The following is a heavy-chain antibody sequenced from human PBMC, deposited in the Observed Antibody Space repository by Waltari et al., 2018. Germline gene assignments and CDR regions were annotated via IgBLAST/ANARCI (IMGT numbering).Heavy chain of an antibody. D-gene: IGHD2-8*01. CDR2: ISYDGSNK. Sequence: QVQLVESGGGVVQPGRSLRLSWAASGFTFSSYARHWVRQAPGKGLEWVAVISYDGSNKYYADSVKGRFTISRDNSKNTLYLQMNSLRAEDTAVYYCATTRGNGGMDVWGQGTTVTVSS. V-gene: IGHV3-30-3*01. CDR1: GFTFSSYA. J-gene: IGHJ6*02. CDR3: ATTRGNGGMDV.